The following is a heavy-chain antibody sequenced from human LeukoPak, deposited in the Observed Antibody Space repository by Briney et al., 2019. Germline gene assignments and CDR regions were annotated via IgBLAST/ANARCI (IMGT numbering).Heavy chain of an antibody. D-gene: IGHD5-18*01. CDR3: ARDYSYGYLDY. CDR1: GFTFNTYA. J-gene: IGHJ4*02. V-gene: IGHV3-21*01. CDR2: ISSNGNYI. Sequence: GGSLRLSCAASGFTFNTYAMNWVRQAPGKGLEWISSISSNGNYIYYADSLKGRFTVSRDNANNSLYVQMISLRAEDTAVYYCARDYSYGYLDYWGQGTLVTVSS.